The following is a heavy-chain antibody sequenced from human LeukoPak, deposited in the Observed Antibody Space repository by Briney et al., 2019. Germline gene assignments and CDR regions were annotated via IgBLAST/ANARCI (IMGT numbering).Heavy chain of an antibody. CDR1: VYTFHSYY. D-gene: IGHD5-18*01. CDR2: INPSGGST. J-gene: IGHJ4*02. V-gene: IGHV1-46*02. Sequence: GAAVKVPYKHSVYTFHSYYMHWLEQAPGQGLEGMGIINPSGGSTRYAQKFQGRVTMTRDTSTSTVYMELSSLRSKDTAVYYCARDAARDVDYWGQGTLVTVSS. CDR3: ARDAARDVDY.